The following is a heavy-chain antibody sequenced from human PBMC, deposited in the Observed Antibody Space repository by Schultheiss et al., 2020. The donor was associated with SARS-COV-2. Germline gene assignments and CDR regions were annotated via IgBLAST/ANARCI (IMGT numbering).Heavy chain of an antibody. CDR2: IYYSGST. CDR1: GYSISSGYY. J-gene: IGHJ4*02. Sequence: SETLSLTCAVSGYSISSGYYWGWIRQPPGKGLEWIGYIYYSGSTYYNPSLKSRVTISVDRSKNQFSLKLSSVTAADTAVYYCARSSSWGPVGYWGQGTLVTVSS. CDR3: ARSSSWGPVGY. V-gene: IGHV4-38-2*01. D-gene: IGHD6-13*01.